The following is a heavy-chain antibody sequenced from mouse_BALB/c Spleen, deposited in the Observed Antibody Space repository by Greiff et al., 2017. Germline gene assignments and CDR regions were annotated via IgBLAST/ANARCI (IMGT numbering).Heavy chain of an antibody. CDR2: ISSGGSYT. J-gene: IGHJ2*01. D-gene: IGHD1-1*01. CDR1: GFTFSSYT. V-gene: IGHV5-6-4*01. CDR3: TRDPYGSTLEYYFDY. Sequence: EVQVVESGGGLVKPGGSLKLSCAASGFTFSSYTMSWVRQTPEKRLEWVATISSGGSYTYYPASVKGRFTISRDNAKNTLYLQMSSLKSEDTAMYYCTRDPYGSTLEYYFDYWGQGTTLTVSS.